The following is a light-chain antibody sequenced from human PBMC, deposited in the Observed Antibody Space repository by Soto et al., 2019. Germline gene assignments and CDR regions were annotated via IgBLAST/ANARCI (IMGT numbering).Light chain of an antibody. CDR1: QSVSSN. CDR3: QKSTNWPQIT. CDR2: GAY. V-gene: IGKV3-15*01. Sequence: EIVMTQSPATLSVYPGERAILSCRSSQSVSSNLAWYQQKPGQAPRLLIYGAYNRATGIPDRFSGSGSGTEFTLTIRRLKSEDFAVYYCQKSTNWPQITLGKGQRLELK. J-gene: IGKJ5*01.